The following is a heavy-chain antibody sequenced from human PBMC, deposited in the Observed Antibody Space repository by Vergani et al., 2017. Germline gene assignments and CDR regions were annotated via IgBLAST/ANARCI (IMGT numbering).Heavy chain of an antibody. J-gene: IGHJ4*02. CDR1: GFTFSSYA. CDR2: VSYDGSNK. Sequence: QVQLVESGGGVFQPGRSLRLSCAASGFTFSSYAMHWVRQAPGKGLEWVAVVSYDGSNKYYADSVKGRFTISRDNSKNTLYLQMNSLRAEDTAVYYCARAFCSGTSCYPPLNWGQGTLVTVSS. D-gene: IGHD2-2*01. CDR3: ARAFCSGTSCYPPLN. V-gene: IGHV3-30-3*01.